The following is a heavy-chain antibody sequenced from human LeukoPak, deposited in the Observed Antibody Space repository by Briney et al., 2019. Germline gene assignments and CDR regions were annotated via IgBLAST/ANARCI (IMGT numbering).Heavy chain of an antibody. D-gene: IGHD3-10*01. J-gene: IGHJ5*02. CDR1: GGSITTGSYY. CDR2: IYYSGIT. Sequence: SETLSLTCTVSGGSITTGSYYWGWIRQPPGKGLEWIGSIYYSGITFYNPSLKSRVTISVDTSKNQFSLKLSSVTAADTAVYYCAQTTMVRGVIIPNWFDPWGQGTLVTVSS. V-gene: IGHV4-39*07. CDR3: AQTTMVRGVIIPNWFDP.